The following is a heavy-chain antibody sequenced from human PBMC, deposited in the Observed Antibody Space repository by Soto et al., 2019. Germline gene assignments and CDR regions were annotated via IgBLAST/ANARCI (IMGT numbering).Heavy chain of an antibody. Sequence: QVQLVESGGGVVQPGRSLRLSCAASGFTLSDFAMHWVRQAPGKGLEWGALIANDGGYQHYGDSVKGRFTISRDNSKQMLYLQMTSLRVEDTAVYSCARAMPGMDVWGQGTTVTVSS. CDR2: IANDGGYQ. CDR3: ARAMPGMDV. V-gene: IGHV3-30-3*01. J-gene: IGHJ6*02. CDR1: GFTLSDFA. D-gene: IGHD2-2*01.